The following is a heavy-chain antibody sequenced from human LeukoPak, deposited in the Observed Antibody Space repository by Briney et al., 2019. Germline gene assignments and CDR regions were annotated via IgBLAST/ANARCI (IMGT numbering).Heavy chain of an antibody. Sequence: TSRTLSLTCAVSGGSISSGGYSWSWIRQPPGKGLEWIGYIYHSGSTYYNPSLKSRVTISVDRSKNQFSLKLSSVTAADTAVYYCARGSSSGWYEGAFDIWGQGTMVTVSS. CDR3: ARGSSSGWYEGAFDI. CDR1: GGSISSGGYS. V-gene: IGHV4-30-2*01. D-gene: IGHD6-19*01. J-gene: IGHJ3*02. CDR2: IYHSGST.